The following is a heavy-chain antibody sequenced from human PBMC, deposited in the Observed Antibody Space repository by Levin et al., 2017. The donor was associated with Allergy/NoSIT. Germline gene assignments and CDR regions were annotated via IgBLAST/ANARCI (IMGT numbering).Heavy chain of an antibody. J-gene: IGHJ4*02. CDR1: GGSVSSRSYY. CDR3: ARHSGYYGSGSYYIPYYFDY. V-gene: IGHV4-39*01. Sequence: PSETLSLTCTVSGGSVSSRSYYWGWIRQPPGKGLEWIGSIYYSGSTYYNPSLKSRGTISVDTSKNQFSLKLSSVTAADTAVYYCARHSGYYGSGSYYIPYYFDYWGQGTLVTVSS. D-gene: IGHD3-10*01. CDR2: IYYSGST.